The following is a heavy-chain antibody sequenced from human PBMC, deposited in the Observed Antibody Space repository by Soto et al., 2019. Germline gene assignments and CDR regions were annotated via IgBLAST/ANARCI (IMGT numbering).Heavy chain of an antibody. J-gene: IGHJ6*02. D-gene: IGHD3-10*02. CDR2: TYYRSKWYN. CDR1: GDSVSSNSAA. CDR3: ARRVELYLRGDYYDGMDV. V-gene: IGHV6-1*01. Sequence: QVPLQQSGPGLVKPSQTLSLTCAISGDSVSSNSAAWNWIRQSPSRGLEWLGRTYYRSKWYNDYEESVKSRITNNPDTSKNQFSLQLNSVTPEHTAVYYCARRVELYLRGDYYDGMDVWGQGTTVTGS.